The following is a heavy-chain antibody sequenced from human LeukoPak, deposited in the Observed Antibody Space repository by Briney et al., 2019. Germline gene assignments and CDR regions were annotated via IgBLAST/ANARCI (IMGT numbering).Heavy chain of an antibody. Sequence: SVKVSCKASGGTFSSYAISRVRQAPGQGLEWMGRIIPIFGTANYAQKFQGRVTITTDESTSTAYMELSSLRSEDTAVYCCASIIETYYYDSSGYFNAFDIWGQGTMVTVSS. J-gene: IGHJ3*02. CDR1: GGTFSSYA. D-gene: IGHD3-22*01. CDR3: ASIIETYYYDSSGYFNAFDI. V-gene: IGHV1-69*05. CDR2: IIPIFGTA.